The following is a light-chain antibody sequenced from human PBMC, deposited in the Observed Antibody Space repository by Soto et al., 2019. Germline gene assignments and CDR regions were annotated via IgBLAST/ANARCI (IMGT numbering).Light chain of an antibody. V-gene: IGLV1-44*01. CDR1: TSNIGRST. Sequence: QSVLTQPPSASGTPGQRVTISCSGSTSNIGRSTVSWYQQFPGAAPKLLIYSNTQRPLGVPVRFSGSKSDTSASLAISGLQSEDEADYYCATWNDGVFVFGIGTKVTV. CDR3: ATWNDGVFV. J-gene: IGLJ1*01. CDR2: SNT.